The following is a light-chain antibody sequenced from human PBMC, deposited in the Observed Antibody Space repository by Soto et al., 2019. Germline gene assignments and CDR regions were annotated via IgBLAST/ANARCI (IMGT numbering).Light chain of an antibody. V-gene: IGKV1-5*03. Sequence: DIQMTQSPSTLYASVGDRVTITCRASQSISSWLAWYQQKPGKAPKLLIYKASSLESVVPSRFSGSGSGTEFTLTIGSLQRDDFATYYCQQYNSYPYTFGQWTKLEIK. CDR1: QSISSW. J-gene: IGKJ2*01. CDR2: KAS. CDR3: QQYNSYPYT.